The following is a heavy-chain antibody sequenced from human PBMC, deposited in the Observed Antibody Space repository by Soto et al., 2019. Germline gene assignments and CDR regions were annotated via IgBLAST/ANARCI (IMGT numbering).Heavy chain of an antibody. CDR2: IYYSGST. CDR3: ARLLYDRRGYYYVDY. J-gene: IGHJ4*02. D-gene: IGHD3-22*01. Sequence: PSETLSLTCTFSGGSISSYYWSWIRQPPGKGLEWIGYIYYSGSTNYNPSLKSRVTISVDTSKNQFSLTLTSVTAADTGVYYCARLLYDRRGYYYVDYWGRGTLVTISS. V-gene: IGHV4-59*08. CDR1: GGSISSYY.